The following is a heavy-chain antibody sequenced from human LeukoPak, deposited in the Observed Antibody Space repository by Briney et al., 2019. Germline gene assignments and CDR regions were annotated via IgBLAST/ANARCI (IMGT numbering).Heavy chain of an antibody. Sequence: ASVKVSCKASGYTFTSYGISWVRQAPGQGLEWMGWISAYNGNTNYAQKFQGRVTITRNTSISTAYMELSSLRSEDTAVYYCARTDSSAFYYYMDVWGKGTTVTVSS. CDR2: ISAYNGNT. CDR1: GYTFTSYG. D-gene: IGHD6-6*01. V-gene: IGHV1-18*01. CDR3: ARTDSSAFYYYMDV. J-gene: IGHJ6*03.